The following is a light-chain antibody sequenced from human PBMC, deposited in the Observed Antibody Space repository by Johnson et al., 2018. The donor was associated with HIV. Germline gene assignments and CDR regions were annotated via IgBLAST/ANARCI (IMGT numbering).Light chain of an antibody. Sequence: QSVLTQPPSVSAAPGQKVTISCSGSSSNIGNNYVSWYQQLPGTAPKLLIYDNNKRPSGIPDRFSGSKSGTSATLGITGLQTGDDADYYCGTWDSSLSAGVFGTGTTVIVL. J-gene: IGLJ1*01. CDR1: SSNIGNNY. CDR2: DNN. V-gene: IGLV1-51*01. CDR3: GTWDSSLSAGV.